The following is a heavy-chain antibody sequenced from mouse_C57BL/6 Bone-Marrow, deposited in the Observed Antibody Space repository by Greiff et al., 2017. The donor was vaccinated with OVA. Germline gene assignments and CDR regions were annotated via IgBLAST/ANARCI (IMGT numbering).Heavy chain of an antibody. CDR1: GYTFTDYN. Sequence: EVQLQQSGPELVKPGASVKIPCKASGYTFTDYNMDWVKQSHGKSLEWIGDINTNNGGTIYNQKFKGKATLTVDKSSSTAYMELRSLPSEDTAVDNCARGRVVATGGWFAYWGQGTLVTVSA. V-gene: IGHV1-18*01. D-gene: IGHD1-1*01. J-gene: IGHJ3*01. CDR3: ARGRVVATGGWFAY. CDR2: INTNNGGT.